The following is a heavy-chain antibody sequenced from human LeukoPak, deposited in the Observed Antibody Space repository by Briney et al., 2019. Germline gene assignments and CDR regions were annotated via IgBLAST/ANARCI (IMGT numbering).Heavy chain of an antibody. CDR3: ARRSSLPYYYALGNDAFDI. CDR1: GFTFSDHY. J-gene: IGHJ3*02. D-gene: IGHD3-22*01. V-gene: IGHV3-72*01. CDR2: TRNKANSYTT. Sequence: GGSLRLSCAASGFTFSDHYMDWVRQAPGKGLEWVGRTRNKANSYTTEYAASVKGRFTISRDDSKNSLYLQMNSLKTEDTAVYYCARRSSLPYYYALGNDAFDIWGQGTMVTVSS.